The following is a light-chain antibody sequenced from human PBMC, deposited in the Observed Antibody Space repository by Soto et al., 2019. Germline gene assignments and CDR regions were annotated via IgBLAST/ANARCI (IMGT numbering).Light chain of an antibody. Sequence: DIQMTQSPSSLSASVGDRVTITCRASQSISSYLNWYQQKPGKAPKLLIYAASSLQSGVPSRFSGSGSGTDFTLTISSLQPEDSATYYCQQSYSTPFAFGPGDKVDIK. V-gene: IGKV1-39*01. J-gene: IGKJ3*01. CDR3: QQSYSTPFA. CDR1: QSISSY. CDR2: AAS.